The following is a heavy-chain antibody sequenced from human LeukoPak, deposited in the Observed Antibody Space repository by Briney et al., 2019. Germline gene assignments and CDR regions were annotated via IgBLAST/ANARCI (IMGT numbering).Heavy chain of an antibody. V-gene: IGHV1-2*06. CDR2: INPNSGGT. J-gene: IGHJ4*02. CDR3: ARGDTAMAH. Sequence: GASVKVSCKASGYTFTSYGISWVRQAPGQGLEWMGRINPNSGGTNYAQKFQGRVTMTRDTSISTAYMELSRLRSDDTAVYYCARGDTAMAHWGQGTLVTVSS. CDR1: GYTFTSYG. D-gene: IGHD5-18*01.